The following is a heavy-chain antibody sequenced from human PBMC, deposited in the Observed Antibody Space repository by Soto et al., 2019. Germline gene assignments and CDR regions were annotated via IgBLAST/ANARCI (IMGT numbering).Heavy chain of an antibody. Sequence: GGSLRLSCAASGFTFGNHAMTWVRQAPGKGLEWISSIIENGGDTYYADSVKGRFTISRDNSRNTLHLQMNSLRAEDTAVYYCAKDYCGGGSRILFDSWGQGILVIVSS. CDR1: GFTFGNHA. D-gene: IGHD2-21*01. CDR3: AKDYCGGGSRILFDS. V-gene: IGHV3-23*01. CDR2: IIENGGDT. J-gene: IGHJ4*02.